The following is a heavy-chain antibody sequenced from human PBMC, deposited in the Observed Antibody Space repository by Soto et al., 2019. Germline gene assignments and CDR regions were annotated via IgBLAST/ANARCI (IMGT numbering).Heavy chain of an antibody. CDR3: ATTKRGGYDYYFDY. V-gene: IGHV1-69*01. D-gene: IGHD5-12*01. Sequence: QVQLVQSGAEVKKPGSSVKVSCKASGGTVSSYAISWVRQAPVQGLEWMGGIIPIFGTANYAQKFQGRFKIPADESTSTAYMELRSLRSEDTAVYYCATTKRGGYDYYFDYWGQGTLVTVSS. CDR1: GGTVSSYA. J-gene: IGHJ4*02. CDR2: IIPIFGTA.